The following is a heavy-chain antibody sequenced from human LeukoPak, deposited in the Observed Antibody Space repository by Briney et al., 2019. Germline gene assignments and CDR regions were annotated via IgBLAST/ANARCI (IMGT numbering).Heavy chain of an antibody. D-gene: IGHD2-2*01. CDR3: ARDRSIVVVPAAMSTGPYYYYMDV. CDR2: ISAYNGNT. CDR1: GYTFTSYG. J-gene: IGHJ6*03. V-gene: IGHV1-18*01. Sequence: GASVKVSCKASGYTFTSYGISWVRQAPGQGLEWMGWISAYNGNTNYAQKLQGRVTMTTDTSTSTAYMELRSLRSDDTAVYYCARDRSIVVVPAAMSTGPYYYYMDVWGKGTTVTVSS.